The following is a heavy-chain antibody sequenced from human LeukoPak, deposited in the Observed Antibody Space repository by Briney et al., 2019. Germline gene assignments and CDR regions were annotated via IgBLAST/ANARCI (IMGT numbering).Heavy chain of an antibody. CDR3: ARGHFGVVLDY. J-gene: IGHJ4*02. CDR1: GFTFSSYS. V-gene: IGHV3-21*01. CDR2: IRGDSTET. D-gene: IGHD3-3*01. Sequence: GSLKLSCEGSGFTFSSYSMIWVRQAPGKGLEWVSSIRGDSTETRHADSLMGRFTISRDNAKKSLYLQMNSLRAEDTAVYYCARGHFGVVLDYWGQGTLVTVSS.